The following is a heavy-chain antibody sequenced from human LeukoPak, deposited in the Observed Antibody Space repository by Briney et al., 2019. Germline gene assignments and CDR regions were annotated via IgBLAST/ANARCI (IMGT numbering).Heavy chain of an antibody. J-gene: IGHJ4*02. CDR2: ISAYNGNT. D-gene: IGHD6-13*01. V-gene: IGHV1-18*01. Sequence: ASVTLSSKASGYTFTTYGRSGVRQASGQGGEGMGCISAYNGNTNYAQTLHGRVTMTTDTSTSTAYMQLRSLRSDDTAVYYCAFISAAGTGGFDSWGQGTLVTVSS. CDR1: GYTFTTYG. CDR3: AFISAAGTGGFDS.